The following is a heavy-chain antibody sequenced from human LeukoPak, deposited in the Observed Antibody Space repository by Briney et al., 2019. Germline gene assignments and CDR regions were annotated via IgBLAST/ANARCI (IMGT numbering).Heavy chain of an antibody. CDR1: GYTFTSYY. Sequence: ASVKVSCKASGYTFTSYYMHWVRQAPGQGLEWMGIINPSGGSTSYAQKLQGRVTMTTDTSTSTAYMELRSLRSDDTAVYYCARVLTIFGVAPRDRGWFDPWGQGTLVTVSS. V-gene: IGHV1-46*01. CDR3: ARVLTIFGVAPRDRGWFDP. J-gene: IGHJ5*02. CDR2: INPSGGST. D-gene: IGHD3-3*01.